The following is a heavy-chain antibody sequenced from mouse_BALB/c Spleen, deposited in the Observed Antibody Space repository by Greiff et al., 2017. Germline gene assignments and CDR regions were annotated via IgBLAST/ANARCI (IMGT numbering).Heavy chain of an antibody. CDR1: GFTFSSFG. CDR2: ISSGSSTI. J-gene: IGHJ2*01. CDR3: AGKSDDYYGSSFYFDY. Sequence: EVMLVESGGGLVQPGGSRKLSCAASGFTFSSFGMHWVRQAPEKGLEWVAYISSGSSTIYYADTVKGRFTISRDNPKNTLFLQMTSLRSEDTAMCYCAGKSDDYYGSSFYFDYWGQGTTLTVAS. D-gene: IGHD1-1*01. V-gene: IGHV5-17*02.